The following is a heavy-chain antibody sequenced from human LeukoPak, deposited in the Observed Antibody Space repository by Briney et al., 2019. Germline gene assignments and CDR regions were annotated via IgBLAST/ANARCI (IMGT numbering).Heavy chain of an antibody. D-gene: IGHD6-19*01. V-gene: IGHV3-33*01. J-gene: IGHJ3*02. CDR2: IWYDGSNK. CDR1: GFTFSSYG. Sequence: PGRSLRLSCAASGFTFSSYGMHWVRQAPGKGLEWVAVIWYDGSNKYYADSVKGRFTISRDNSKNTLYLQMNSLRAEDTAVYYCARDKGWPPLGDAFDIWGQGTMVTVSS. CDR3: ARDKGWPPLGDAFDI.